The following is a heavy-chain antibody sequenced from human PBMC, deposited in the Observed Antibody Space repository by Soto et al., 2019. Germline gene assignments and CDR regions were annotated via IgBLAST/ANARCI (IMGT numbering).Heavy chain of an antibody. CDR1: GGSISSSSYY. Sequence: PSETLSLTCTVSGGSISSSSYYWGWIRQPPGKGLEWIGSIYYSGSTFYNPSLKSRVTISVDTSKNQFSLKLSSVTAADTAVYYCATFYGDYVSYSGQGTLVTVSS. V-gene: IGHV4-39*01. CDR2: IYYSGST. J-gene: IGHJ4*02. CDR3: ATFYGDYVSY. D-gene: IGHD4-17*01.